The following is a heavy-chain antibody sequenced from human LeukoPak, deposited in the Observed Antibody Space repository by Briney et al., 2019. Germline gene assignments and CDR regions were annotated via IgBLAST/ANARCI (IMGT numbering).Heavy chain of an antibody. Sequence: SETLSLTCTVSGGSINNYYWSWIRQPPGKGLEWNGYIYYSGSTNYNPSLKSRVTISIDTSKNQFSLKLSSVTAADTAVYYCAGGYFSGGSCYYYYYMDVWGKGTTVTVSS. CDR3: AGGYFSGGSCYYYYYMDV. J-gene: IGHJ6*03. CDR2: IYYSGST. V-gene: IGHV4-59*08. CDR1: GGSINNYY. D-gene: IGHD2-15*01.